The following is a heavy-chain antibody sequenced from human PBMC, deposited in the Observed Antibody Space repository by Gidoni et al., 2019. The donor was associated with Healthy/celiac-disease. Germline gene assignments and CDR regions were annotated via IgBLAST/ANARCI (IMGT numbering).Heavy chain of an antibody. CDR3: AREAPGLLWFGELRDSDY. D-gene: IGHD3-10*01. V-gene: IGHV3-48*01. CDR1: GFTFSSYS. CDR2: ISHSSSTI. Sequence: EVQLVESGGGLVQPGGSLRLSCAASGFTFSSYSMNWVRQAPGKGLEWVAYISHSSSTIYYADSVKGRFTISRDNAKNSLYLQMNSLRAEDTAVYYCAREAPGLLWFGELRDSDYWGQGTLVTVSS. J-gene: IGHJ4*02.